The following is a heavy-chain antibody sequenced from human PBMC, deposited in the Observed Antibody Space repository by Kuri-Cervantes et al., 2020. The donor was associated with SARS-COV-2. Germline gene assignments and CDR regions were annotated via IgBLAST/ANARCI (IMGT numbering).Heavy chain of an antibody. V-gene: IGHV4-59*11. CDR3: ARSFSSWYPDY. J-gene: IGHJ4*02. CDR1: GGSISSHY. D-gene: IGHD6-13*01. CDR2: IYYSGST. Sequence: SETLSLTCTVSGGSISSHYWSWIRQPPGKGLEWIGYIYYSGSTNYNPSLKSRVTISVDTSKNQFSLKLSSVTAADTAVYYCARSFSSWYPDYWGQGTLVTVSS.